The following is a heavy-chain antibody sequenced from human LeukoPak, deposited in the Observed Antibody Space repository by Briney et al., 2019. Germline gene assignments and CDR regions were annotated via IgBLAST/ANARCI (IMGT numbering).Heavy chain of an antibody. D-gene: IGHD3-10*01. Sequence: SVKVSCKASGGTFSSYAISWVRQAPGQGLEWMGRIIPILGIANYAQKFQGRVTITADKSTSTAYMELSSLRSEDTAVYYCARGVTTYYYGSGSYPDDAFDIWGQGTMVTVSS. CDR1: GGTFSSYA. CDR3: ARGVTTYYYGSGSYPDDAFDI. CDR2: IIPILGIA. V-gene: IGHV1-69*04. J-gene: IGHJ3*02.